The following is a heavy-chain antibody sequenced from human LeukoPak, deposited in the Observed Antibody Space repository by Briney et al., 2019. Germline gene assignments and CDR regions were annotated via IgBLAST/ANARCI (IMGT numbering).Heavy chain of an antibody. CDR3: AREGTSGMHLNWFDP. Sequence: SETLSLTCTVSGGSISSYYWSWIRQPPGKGLEWIGHIYGSGSTNYNPSLKSRVTLSVDTSKNQFSLKLSSVTAADTAVYYCAREGTSGMHLNWFDPWGQGTLVTVSS. J-gene: IGHJ5*02. V-gene: IGHV4-59*01. CDR2: IYGSGST. D-gene: IGHD1-1*01. CDR1: GGSISSYY.